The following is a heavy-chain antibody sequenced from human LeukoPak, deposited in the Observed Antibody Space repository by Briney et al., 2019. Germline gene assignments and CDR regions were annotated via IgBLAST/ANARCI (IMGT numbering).Heavy chain of an antibody. J-gene: IGHJ5*02. V-gene: IGHV3-23*01. Sequence: GGSLRLSCAASGFTFSNYAMHWVRQAPGKGLEWVSGISGSGGSTYYAAAVKGRFTISRDNSKNTLYLQMNSLRAEDTAVYYCAKDPSGSSSSWEDWFDPWGQGTLVTVSS. CDR3: AKDPSGSSSSWEDWFDP. CDR1: GFTFSNYA. CDR2: ISGSGGST. D-gene: IGHD6-6*01.